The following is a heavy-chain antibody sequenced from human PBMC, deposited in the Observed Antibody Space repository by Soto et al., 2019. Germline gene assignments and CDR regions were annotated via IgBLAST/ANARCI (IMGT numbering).Heavy chain of an antibody. CDR1: GGSISSSNW. CDR3: ARMANTTMVTIDY. J-gene: IGHJ4*02. V-gene: IGHV4-4*02. CDR2: IYHSGNT. D-gene: IGHD5-18*01. Sequence: PSETLSLTCAVSGGSISSSNWWSWVHQPPGKGLEWIGEIYHSGNTNYNPSLKSRVTISVDKSKNQFSLKLNSVTAADTAVYYCARMANTTMVTIDYWGQGTLVTVSS.